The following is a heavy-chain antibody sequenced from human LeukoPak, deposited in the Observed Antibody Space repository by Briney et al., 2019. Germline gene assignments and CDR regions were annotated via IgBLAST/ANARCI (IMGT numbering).Heavy chain of an antibody. J-gene: IGHJ4*02. Sequence: TGGSLTLSCAVSGFTVSSNSMSWVRQAPGKGLEWVSILYSGGGTDYADSVKGRFTISRDNSKNTLYLGMNSLRVEDTAVYYCAREYCSGGSCYRRQYYFDYWGQGTLVTVSS. CDR2: LYSGGGT. CDR3: AREYCSGGSCYRRQYYFDY. V-gene: IGHV3-53*01. CDR1: GFTVSSNS. D-gene: IGHD2-15*01.